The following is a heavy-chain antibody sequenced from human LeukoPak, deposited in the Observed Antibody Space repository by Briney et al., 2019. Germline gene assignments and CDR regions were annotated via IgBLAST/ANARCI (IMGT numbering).Heavy chain of an antibody. D-gene: IGHD2/OR15-2a*01. CDR2: INLNTGGT. CDR3: ARDKEAISAPFGDAFDI. J-gene: IGHJ3*02. V-gene: IGHV1-2*02. Sequence: ASVKVSCKTSGYTFTAYNIHWVRQAPGQGLEWMGWINLNTGGTHSPEKFKGRVTMTRDTAFSTAYMELSRLRSDDTAVYYCARDKEAISAPFGDAFDIWGQGTMVTVSS. CDR1: GYTFTAYN.